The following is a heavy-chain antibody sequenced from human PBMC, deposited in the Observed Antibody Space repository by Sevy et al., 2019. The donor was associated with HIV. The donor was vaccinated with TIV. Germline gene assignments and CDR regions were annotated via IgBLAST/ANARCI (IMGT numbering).Heavy chain of an antibody. CDR1: GGTFSCYA. CDR3: AREWGSGSSSSGTKLYGMDV. CDR2: IIPIFGTA. D-gene: IGHD6-6*01. J-gene: IGHJ6*02. V-gene: IGHV1-69*13. Sequence: ASVKVSCKASGGTFSCYAISWVRQAPGQGLEWMGGIIPIFGTANYAQKFQGRVTITADESTSTAYMELSSLRSEDTAVYYCAREWGSGSSSSGTKLYGMDVWGQGTTVTVSS.